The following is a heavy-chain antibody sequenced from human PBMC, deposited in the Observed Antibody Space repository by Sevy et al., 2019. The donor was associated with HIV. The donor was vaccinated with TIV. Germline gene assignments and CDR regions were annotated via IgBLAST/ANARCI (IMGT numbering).Heavy chain of an antibody. D-gene: IGHD3-22*01. V-gene: IGHV4-61*01. J-gene: IGHJ6*02. CDR1: GGSVSSGSYY. CDR3: ARDYYDSSGYYYGGYYYGMDV. Sequence: SETLSLTCTVSGGSVSSGSYYWSWIRQPPGKGLEWIGYIYYSGSTNYNPSLKSRVTISVDTSKNQFSLKLSSVTAADTAVYYCARDYYDSSGYYYGGYYYGMDVWGQGTTVTVSS. CDR2: IYYSGST.